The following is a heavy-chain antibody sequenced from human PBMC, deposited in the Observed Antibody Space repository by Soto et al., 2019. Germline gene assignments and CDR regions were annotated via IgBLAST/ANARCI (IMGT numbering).Heavy chain of an antibody. J-gene: IGHJ4*02. V-gene: IGHV2-5*02. Sequence: QITLKESGPTLVKPTQTLALTCTFSGFSLTTSGVGVGWIRQPPGKALEWLALVYWDDNKHYSPSLKSRLTVPKDTSKNQVVLTVTNVDPVDTATYYCGHRSPVAAHFDYWGQGTLVIVSS. CDR3: GHRSPVAAHFDY. CDR2: VYWDDNK. D-gene: IGHD6-19*01. CDR1: GFSLTTSGVG.